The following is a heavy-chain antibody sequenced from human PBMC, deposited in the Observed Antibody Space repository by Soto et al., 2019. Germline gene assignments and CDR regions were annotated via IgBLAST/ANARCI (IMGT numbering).Heavy chain of an antibody. CDR3: ARGTPHYDYIWGSYRQYYFDY. Sequence: SETLSLTCAVYGGSFSGYYWSWIRQPPGKGLEWIGEINHSGSTNYNPSLKSRVTISVDTSKNQFSLKLSSVTAADTAVYYCARGTPHYDYIWGSYRQYYFDYWGQGTLVTVS. CDR1: GGSFSGYY. J-gene: IGHJ4*02. D-gene: IGHD3-16*02. V-gene: IGHV4-34*01. CDR2: INHSGST.